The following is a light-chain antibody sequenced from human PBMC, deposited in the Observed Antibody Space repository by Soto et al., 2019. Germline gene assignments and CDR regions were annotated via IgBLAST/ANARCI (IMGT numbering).Light chain of an antibody. Sequence: EIVLAQSPGTLCLSPGQRPTLPCRASQSVSVNSLAWYQQRPGQAPRLLIYDDSTRAAGIPPRFSGGGSGTEFTVTISSLQSEDFAIYYCQQYDIWPPYTFGQGTKVDI. J-gene: IGKJ2*01. CDR2: DDS. V-gene: IGKV3-15*01. CDR1: QSVSVN. CDR3: QQYDIWPPYT.